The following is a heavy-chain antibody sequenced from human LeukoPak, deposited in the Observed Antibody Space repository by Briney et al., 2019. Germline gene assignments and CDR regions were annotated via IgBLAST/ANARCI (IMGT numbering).Heavy chain of an antibody. CDR3: ARPIAAADSGIDP. D-gene: IGHD6-13*01. J-gene: IGHJ5*02. CDR1: GYTFTDYY. Sequence: ASVTVSFKASGYTFTDYYMHWVRQAPGQGREGMGWINPNSGGTNYAQKFQGRVTMTRDTSISTAYMELSRLRSDDTAVYYCARPIAAADSGIDPWGQGTLVTVSS. CDR2: INPNSGGT. V-gene: IGHV1-2*02.